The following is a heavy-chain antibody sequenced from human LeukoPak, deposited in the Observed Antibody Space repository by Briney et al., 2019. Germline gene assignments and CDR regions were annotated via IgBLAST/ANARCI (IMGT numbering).Heavy chain of an antibody. CDR1: GFTFSSYA. D-gene: IGHD2-15*01. Sequence: GGSLRLSCAASGFTFSSYAMSWVRQAPGKGLEWVSAISGSGGSTYYADSVKGRFTISRDNAKNSLYLQMNSLRAEDTAVYYCAADSLRRSGDYWGQGTLVTVSS. CDR3: AADSLRRSGDY. J-gene: IGHJ4*02. CDR2: ISGSGGST. V-gene: IGHV3-23*01.